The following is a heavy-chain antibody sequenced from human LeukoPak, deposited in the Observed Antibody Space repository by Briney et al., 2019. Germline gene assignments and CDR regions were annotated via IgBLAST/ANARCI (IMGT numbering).Heavy chain of an antibody. CDR3: AREGLVGYFDY. J-gene: IGHJ4*02. CDR1: GYIFTRYA. Sequence: ASVKVSCKASGYIFTRYAMHWVRQAPGQRLEWMGWINAGNGNTKYSQKFQGRVTITRDTSASTAYMELSSLRSEDTAVYYCAREGLVGYFDYWGQGTLVTVSS. V-gene: IGHV1-3*01. D-gene: IGHD3/OR15-3a*01. CDR2: INAGNGNT.